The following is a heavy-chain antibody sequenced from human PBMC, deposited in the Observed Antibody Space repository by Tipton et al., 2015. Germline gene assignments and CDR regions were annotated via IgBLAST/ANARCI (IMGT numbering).Heavy chain of an antibody. CDR1: GFALTSYW. J-gene: IGHJ4*02. V-gene: IGHV3-23*01. CDR2: ISASGSGT. CDR3: AREVWEYGSSGYDY. D-gene: IGHD3-22*01. Sequence: SGFALTSYWMSWVRQAPGKGLEWVSAISASGSGTYYTDSLKGRFTISRDNSRNTLYLQMNSLRAEDTAVYYCAREVWEYGSSGYDYWGQGTLVTVSS.